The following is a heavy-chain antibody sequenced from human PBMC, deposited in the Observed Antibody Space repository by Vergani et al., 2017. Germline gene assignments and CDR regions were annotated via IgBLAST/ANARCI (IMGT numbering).Heavy chain of an antibody. V-gene: IGHV3-21*01. CDR3: ARRSVADAYYYYCMDV. CDR1: GFTFSSSS. CDR2: ISSSSSYI. D-gene: IGHD6-19*01. Sequence: EVQLVESGGGLVKPGGSLRLSCAASGFTFSSSSMNWVRQAPGKGLEWVSSISSSSSYIYYADSLKGRFTISRDNAKNSLYLQMNSLRDEDTAVYYCARRSVADAYYYYCMDVWGQGTTVTVSS. J-gene: IGHJ6*02.